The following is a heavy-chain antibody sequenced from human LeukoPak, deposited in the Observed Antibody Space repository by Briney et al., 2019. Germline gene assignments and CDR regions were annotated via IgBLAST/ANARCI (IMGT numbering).Heavy chain of an antibody. D-gene: IGHD2-2*02. Sequence: QPGRSLRLSCAASGFTFSSYGMRWVRQAPGKGLEWVAVIWYDGSNKYYADSVKGRFTISRDNSKNTLYLQMNSLRAEDTAVYYCAKGRYCSSTSCYTRQYYFDYWGQGTLVTVSS. CDR3: AKGRYCSSTSCYTRQYYFDY. CDR2: IWYDGSNK. V-gene: IGHV3-33*06. J-gene: IGHJ4*02. CDR1: GFTFSSYG.